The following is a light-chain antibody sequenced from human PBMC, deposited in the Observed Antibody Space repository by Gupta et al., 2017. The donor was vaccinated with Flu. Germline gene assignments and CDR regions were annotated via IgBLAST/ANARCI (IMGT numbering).Light chain of an antibody. V-gene: IGKV3-15*01. CDR2: GAS. CDR1: PSVGGN. J-gene: IGKJ1*01. Sequence: EIVMTHSPAILSVSPGERATLSCRASPSVGGNLAWYQQKPGQAPRLLFYGASTRATGIPARFSGSGSGTEFTLTISSLQSEEFAVYYCQQYNNWPWAFGQGTKVEIK. CDR3: QQYNNWPWA.